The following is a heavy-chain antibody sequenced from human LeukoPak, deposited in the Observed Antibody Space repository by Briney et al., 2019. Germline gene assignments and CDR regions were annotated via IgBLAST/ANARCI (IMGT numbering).Heavy chain of an antibody. CDR1: GGSISSGSYY. CDR3: ARDLHYYDSSGSLGAFDI. J-gene: IGHJ3*02. V-gene: IGHV4-61*02. CDR2: ICTSGST. Sequence: SETLSPTCTVSGGSISSGSYYWSWIRQPAGKGLEWIGRICTSGSTNYNPSLKSRVTISVDTSKNQFSLKLSSVTAADTAVYYCARDLHYYDSSGSLGAFDIWGQGTMVTVSS. D-gene: IGHD3-22*01.